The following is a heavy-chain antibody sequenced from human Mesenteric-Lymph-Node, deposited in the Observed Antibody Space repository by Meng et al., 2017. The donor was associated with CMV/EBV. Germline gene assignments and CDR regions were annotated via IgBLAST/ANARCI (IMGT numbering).Heavy chain of an antibody. J-gene: IGHJ4*02. V-gene: IGHV4-4*02. D-gene: IGHD4-11*01. CDR1: GGSSSSSNW. CDR2: IYHSGST. Sequence: LTCAVSGGSSSSSNWWSWVRQPPGKGLEWIGEIYHSGSTNYNPSLKSRVTISVDKSKNQFSLKLSSVTAADTAVYYCASRNTPRSFDYWGQGTLVTVSS. CDR3: ASRNTPRSFDY.